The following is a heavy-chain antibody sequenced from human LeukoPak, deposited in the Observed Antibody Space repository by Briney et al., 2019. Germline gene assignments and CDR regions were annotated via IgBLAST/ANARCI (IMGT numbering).Heavy chain of an antibody. CDR3: ARGPRGTGTTLRVDWFDP. D-gene: IGHD1-1*01. CDR2: INSDGSST. CDR1: GFTFSSYW. Sequence: PGGSLRLSCAASGFTFSSYWMHWVRQAPGKGLVWVSRINSDGSSTSYADSVKGRFTISRDNAKNTLYLQMNSLRAEDTAVYYCARGPRGTGTTLRVDWFDPWGQGTLVTVSS. V-gene: IGHV3-74*01. J-gene: IGHJ5*02.